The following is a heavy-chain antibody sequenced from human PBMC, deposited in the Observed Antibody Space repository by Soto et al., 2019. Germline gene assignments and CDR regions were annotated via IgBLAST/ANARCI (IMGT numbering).Heavy chain of an antibody. CDR2: ISSSGSTI. J-gene: IGHJ4*02. D-gene: IGHD3-22*01. CDR3: ASTTDYYDSSGYLYYFDY. V-gene: IGHV3-11*01. Sequence: GSLRLSCAASGFTFSDYYMSWIRQAPGKGLEWVSYISSSGSTIYYADSVKGRFTISRDNAKNSLYLQMNSLRAEDTAVYYCASTTDYYDSSGYLYYFDYWGQGTLVTVSS. CDR1: GFTFSDYY.